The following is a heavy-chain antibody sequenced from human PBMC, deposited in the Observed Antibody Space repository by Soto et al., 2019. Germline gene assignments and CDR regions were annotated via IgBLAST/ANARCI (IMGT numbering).Heavy chain of an antibody. CDR1: GFTFGYYY. Sequence: PGGSLRLSCPPSGFTFGYYYMSWIRQSPGKGLEWVSYFSSSGSTIYYADSVKGRFTISRDNAKNSLYLQMNSLRADDTAVYYCARAVAVAGTQFDPWGQGTLVTVSS. J-gene: IGHJ5*02. CDR2: FSSSGSTI. D-gene: IGHD6-19*01. CDR3: ARAVAVAGTQFDP. V-gene: IGHV3-11*01.